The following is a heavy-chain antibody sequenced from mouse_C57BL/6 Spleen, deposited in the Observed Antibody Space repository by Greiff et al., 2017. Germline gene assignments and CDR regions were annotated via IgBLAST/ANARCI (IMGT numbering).Heavy chain of an antibody. D-gene: IGHD1-1*01. J-gene: IGHJ3*01. CDR1: GYTFTSYW. CDR2: IDPSDSYT. V-gene: IGHV1-50*01. Sequence: VQLQQPGAELVKPGASVKLSCKASGYTFTSYWMQWVKQRPGQGLEWIGEIDPSDSYTNYNQKFKGKATLTVDTSSSTAYMQLSSLTSEDSAVYYCARKEDYGSSRGFAYWGQGTLVTVSA. CDR3: ARKEDYGSSRGFAY.